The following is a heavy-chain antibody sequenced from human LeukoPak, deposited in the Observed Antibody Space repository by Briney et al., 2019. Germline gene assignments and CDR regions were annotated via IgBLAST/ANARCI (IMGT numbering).Heavy chain of an antibody. Sequence: SETLSLTCTVSGGSISSSYWSWIRQPAGKGLEGIGRIFSSGSTNYNPSLKSRVTISVDKSKNQFSLKLTSVTAADTAVYYCAREGTTATSTRYYYYTDVWGKGTSVTVSS. CDR3: AREGTTATSTRYYYYTDV. V-gene: IGHV4-4*07. CDR2: IFSSGST. CDR1: GGSISSSY. D-gene: IGHD4-11*01. J-gene: IGHJ6*03.